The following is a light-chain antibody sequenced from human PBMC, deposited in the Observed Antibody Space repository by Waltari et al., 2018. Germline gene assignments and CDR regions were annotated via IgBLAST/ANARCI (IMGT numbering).Light chain of an antibody. Sequence: QSALTQPASVFGSPGQSITISCTGTSSDIGDYNFVSWYQQHPGKAPKLRIYDVSLRPSGISSRFSGSKSGNTASLTISGLQAEDEADYHCSSYTSSTTLIFGGGTKLTVL. CDR3: SSYTSSTTLI. J-gene: IGLJ2*01. CDR1: SSDIGDYNF. V-gene: IGLV2-14*03. CDR2: DVS.